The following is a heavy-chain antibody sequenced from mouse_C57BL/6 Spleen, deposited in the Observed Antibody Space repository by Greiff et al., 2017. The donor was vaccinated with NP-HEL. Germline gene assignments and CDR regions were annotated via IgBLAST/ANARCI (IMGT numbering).Heavy chain of an antibody. D-gene: IGHD1-1*01. CDR2: IDPENGDT. J-gene: IGHJ3*01. CDR1: GFNIKDDY. Sequence: VQLKESGAELVRPGASVKLSCTASGFNIKDDYMHWVKQRPEQGLEWIGWIDPENGDTEYASKFQGKATITADTSSNTAYLQLSSLTSEDTAVYYCTTGGGSSLFAYWGQGTLVTVSA. CDR3: TTGGGSSLFAY. V-gene: IGHV14-4*01.